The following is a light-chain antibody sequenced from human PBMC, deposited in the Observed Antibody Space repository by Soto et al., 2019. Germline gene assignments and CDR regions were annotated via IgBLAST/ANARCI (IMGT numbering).Light chain of an antibody. CDR1: SSDAGGYNH. Sequence: QSALTQPASVSGSPGQSITISCTGTSSDAGGYNHVSWYQQHPGKAPKVMIYDVNNRPSGVSNRFSGSKSANTAALTISGLQAEDEADYYCSSYTSSSTWVFGGGTKLTVL. CDR2: DVN. CDR3: SSYTSSSTWV. V-gene: IGLV2-14*01. J-gene: IGLJ3*02.